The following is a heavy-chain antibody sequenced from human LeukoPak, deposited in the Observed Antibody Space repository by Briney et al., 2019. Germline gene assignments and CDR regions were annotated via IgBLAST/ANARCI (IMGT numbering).Heavy chain of an antibody. CDR1: GGSFSGYY. V-gene: IGHV4-34*01. J-gene: IGHJ4*02. Sequence: SETLSLTCAVYGGSFSGYYWSWIRQPPGKGLEWIGEINHSGSTNYNPSLKSRVTISVDTSKSQFSLKLSSVTAADTAVYYCARGPTDSDYWGQGTLVTVSS. D-gene: IGHD1-1*01. CDR3: ARGPTDSDY. CDR2: INHSGST.